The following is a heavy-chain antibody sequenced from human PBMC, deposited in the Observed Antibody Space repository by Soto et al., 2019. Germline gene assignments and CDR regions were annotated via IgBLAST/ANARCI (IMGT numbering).Heavy chain of an antibody. CDR1: GFTFSGYE. CDR2: ISSSGSTI. CDR3: ARVTVRGITFDY. V-gene: IGHV3-48*03. D-gene: IGHD3-10*01. Sequence: TGGSLRLSCAASGFTFSGYEMNWVRQAPGKGLEWLSYISSSGSTIYYAESVKGRFTISRDNAKNSLYLQMNSLRAEDTAVYYCARVTVRGITFDYWGQGTLVTVSS. J-gene: IGHJ4*02.